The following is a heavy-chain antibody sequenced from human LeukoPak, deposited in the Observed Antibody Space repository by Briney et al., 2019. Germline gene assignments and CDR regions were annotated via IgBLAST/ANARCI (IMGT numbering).Heavy chain of an antibody. Sequence: PGGSLRLSCAASGFTVRSSYLSWVRQAPGKGLEWVSVIYSGGSTHYADTVKGRFTISRDNSKNTLYLQMNSLRAEDTAVYYCARDASSGWSHDCWGQGTLVTVSS. J-gene: IGHJ4*02. CDR2: IYSGGST. D-gene: IGHD6-13*01. CDR3: ARDASSGWSHDC. CDR1: GFTVRSSY. V-gene: IGHV3-66*01.